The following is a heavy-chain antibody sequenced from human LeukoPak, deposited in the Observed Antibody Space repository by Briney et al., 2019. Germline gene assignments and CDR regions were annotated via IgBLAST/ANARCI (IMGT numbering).Heavy chain of an antibody. Sequence: ASVKVSCKASGYTFTSYGISWVRQAPGQGLEWMGWISAYNGNTNYAQNLQGRVTMTTDTSTSTAYMELKNLRSDDTAVYYCARDPVAVAVGDAFDIWGQGTMVTVSS. D-gene: IGHD6-19*01. CDR1: GYTFTSYG. V-gene: IGHV1-18*01. CDR3: ARDPVAVAVGDAFDI. J-gene: IGHJ3*02. CDR2: ISAYNGNT.